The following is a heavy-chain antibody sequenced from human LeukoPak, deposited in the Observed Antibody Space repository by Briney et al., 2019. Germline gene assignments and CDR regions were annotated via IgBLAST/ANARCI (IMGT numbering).Heavy chain of an antibody. D-gene: IGHD3-3*01. CDR2: INSDGSST. CDR1: GFTFSSYW. Sequence: PGGSLRLSCAASGFTFSSYWMHWVRQAPGKGLVWVSRINSDGSSTSYADSVKGRFTISRDNAKNTLYLQMNSLRAEDTAVYYCARTAARFLEWFGSGGPFDYWGQGTLVTVSS. J-gene: IGHJ4*02. CDR3: ARTAARFLEWFGSGGPFDY. V-gene: IGHV3-74*01.